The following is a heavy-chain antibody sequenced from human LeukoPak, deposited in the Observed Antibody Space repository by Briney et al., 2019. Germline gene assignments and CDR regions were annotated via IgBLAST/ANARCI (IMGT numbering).Heavy chain of an antibody. D-gene: IGHD6-19*01. CDR2: VFHTGSR. CDR1: GGSIIASDW. J-gene: IGHJ5*02. Sequence: SETLSLTCTVSGGSIIASDWWTWVRQAPGKGLEWVGEVFHTGSRNYSPSLKGRITISIDKYKSQFYLQLNSVTAADAAVYYCARVHSSGWYGDWFDPWGQGTLVTVSS. V-gene: IGHV4-4*02. CDR3: ARVHSSGWYGDWFDP.